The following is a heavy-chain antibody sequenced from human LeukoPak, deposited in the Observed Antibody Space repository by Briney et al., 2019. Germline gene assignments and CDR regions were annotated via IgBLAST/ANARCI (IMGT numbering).Heavy chain of an antibody. V-gene: IGHV4-38-2*01. CDR2: MYHSGST. D-gene: IGHD3-3*01. CDR1: GYSISSGYY. Sequence: SETLSLTCAVSGYSISSGYYWGWIRQPPGKGLEWIGSMYHSGSTYYNPSLKSRVTISVDTSENLFSLKLSSVTAADTAVYYCARQLFWSGYWFDPWGQGTLVTVSS. CDR3: ARQLFWSGYWFDP. J-gene: IGHJ5*02.